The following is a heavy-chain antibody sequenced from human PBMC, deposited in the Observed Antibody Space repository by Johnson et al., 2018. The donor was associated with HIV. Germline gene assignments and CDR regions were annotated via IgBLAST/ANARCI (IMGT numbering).Heavy chain of an antibody. Sequence: VQLVESGGGLVQPGGSLRLSCAASGFTFNNYVMTWVRQAQGKGLEWVSGISGSDFGPYYADSVRGRFTISRDNSKNTLYLQMNSLRAEDTAVYYCAKGLGGAFDIWGQGTMVTVSS. CDR1: GFTFNNYV. V-gene: IGHV3-23*04. J-gene: IGHJ3*02. CDR2: ISGSDFGP. CDR3: AKGLGGAFDI. D-gene: IGHD3-16*01.